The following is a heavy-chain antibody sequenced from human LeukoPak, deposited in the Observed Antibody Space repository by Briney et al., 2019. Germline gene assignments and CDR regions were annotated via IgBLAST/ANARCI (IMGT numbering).Heavy chain of an antibody. CDR2: IRYDGSNK. D-gene: IGHD3-22*01. J-gene: IGHJ4*02. CDR3: AKGGLVFVVVALPDY. Sequence: GGSLRLSCAASGFTFSRYGMHWVREAPGKGLEWVAFIRYDGSNKYYADSVKGRFTISRDNSKNTLYLQMNSLRAEDTAVYYCAKGGLVFVVVALPDYWGQGTLVTVSS. V-gene: IGHV3-30*02. CDR1: GFTFSRYG.